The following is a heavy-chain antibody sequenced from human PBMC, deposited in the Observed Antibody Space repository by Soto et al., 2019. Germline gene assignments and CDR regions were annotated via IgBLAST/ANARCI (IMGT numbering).Heavy chain of an antibody. CDR3: GKGGRQWLVTSDFNY. CDR2: VSHDGRNT. CDR1: GFTFSDYA. Sequence: VQLVESGGGVVQPGRSLRLSCAASGFTFSDYAMHWVRQAPGKGLEWVAVVSHDGRNTHYADSVKGRFTISRDSSKNTVSLEMPSLRAGDTAVYYCGKGGRQWLVTSDFNYWGQGALVTVSS. J-gene: IGHJ4*02. D-gene: IGHD6-19*01. V-gene: IGHV3-30*18.